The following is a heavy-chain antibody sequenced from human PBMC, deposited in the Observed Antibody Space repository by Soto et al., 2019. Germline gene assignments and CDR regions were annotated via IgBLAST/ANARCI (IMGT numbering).Heavy chain of an antibody. D-gene: IGHD4-17*01. CDR1: GFTFDDYA. J-gene: IGHJ4*02. Sequence: DVQLAESGGGWVQPGRSLRLSCAASGFTFDDYAMHWVRQAPGKGLEWVSGIKWNGNSIGYADSVKGRFTISRDNAKNSLLLQMNSLIAEETALYYCAKYTDAHWTTGTDFDFWGQGALVTVAS. CDR2: IKWNGNSI. CDR3: AKYTDAHWTTGTDFDF. V-gene: IGHV3-9*01.